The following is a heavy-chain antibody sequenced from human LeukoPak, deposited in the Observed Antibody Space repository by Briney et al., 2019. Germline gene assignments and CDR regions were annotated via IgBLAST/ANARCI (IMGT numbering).Heavy chain of an antibody. CDR3: ARGSGRYYYYGVDV. V-gene: IGHV4-59*01. CDR2: IYYSGTTSGST. D-gene: IGHD7-27*01. Sequence: PSETLSLTCTVSGGSIRISYWSWIRQPPGKGLEWIGHIYYSGTTSGSTNYNPSLKSRVTISVDTSKNQFSLQVSSVTAADTAVYYCARGSGRYYYYGVDVWGQGTTVTVSS. CDR1: GGSIRISY. J-gene: IGHJ6*02.